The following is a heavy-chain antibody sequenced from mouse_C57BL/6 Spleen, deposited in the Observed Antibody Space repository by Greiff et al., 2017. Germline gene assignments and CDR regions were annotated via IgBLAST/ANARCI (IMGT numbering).Heavy chain of an antibody. Sequence: QVQLKQPGAELVKPGASVKLSCKASGYTFTSYWMHWVKQRPGQGLEWIGMIHPNSGSTNYNEKFKSKATLTVDKSSSTAYMQLSSLTSEDSAVYYCARYGSSEKYWDFDVWGTGTTVTVSS. D-gene: IGHD1-1*01. CDR1: GYTFTSYW. CDR2: IHPNSGST. V-gene: IGHV1-64*01. CDR3: ARYGSSEKYWDFDV. J-gene: IGHJ1*03.